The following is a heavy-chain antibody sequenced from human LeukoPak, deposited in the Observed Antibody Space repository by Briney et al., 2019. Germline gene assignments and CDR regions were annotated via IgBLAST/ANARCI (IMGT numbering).Heavy chain of an antibody. D-gene: IGHD1-1*01. CDR3: ARAPNEGGYYFDY. CDR2: ISSSSSYT. J-gene: IGHJ4*02. Sequence: GGSLRLSCAASGFTFSDYYMSWIRQAPGKGLEWVSYISSSSSYTNYADSVKGRFTISRDNAKNSLYLQMSSLRAEDAAVYYCARAPNEGGYYFDYWGEGTLVTVSS. V-gene: IGHV3-11*05. CDR1: GFTFSDYY.